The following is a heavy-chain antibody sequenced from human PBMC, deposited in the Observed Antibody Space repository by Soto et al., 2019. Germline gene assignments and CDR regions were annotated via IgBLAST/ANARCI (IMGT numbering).Heavy chain of an antibody. CDR1: GFTFSHYA. CDR3: ARDDYRYSSGWSRF. V-gene: IGHV3-30-3*01. D-gene: IGHD2-15*01. CDR2: ISYDGNNK. Sequence: PGGSLRLSCTASGFTFSHYAIHWVRQAPGKGLEWVAVISYDGNNKHYADSVKGRFTISRANSNNTVYLQMSSLRPEDTAVYYCARDDYRYSSGWSRFWGQGTLVTISS. J-gene: IGHJ4*02.